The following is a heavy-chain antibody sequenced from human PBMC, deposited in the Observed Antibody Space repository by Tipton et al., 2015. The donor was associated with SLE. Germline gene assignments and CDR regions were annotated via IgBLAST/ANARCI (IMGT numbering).Heavy chain of an antibody. CDR1: GGSISSFY. CDR3: ARQGYYYAMDV. D-gene: IGHD2-15*01. J-gene: IGHJ6*02. Sequence: TLSLTCTVSGGSISSFYWSWIRQPAGKGLEWIGRIYTSGSTNYNPSLESRVTISVDTSKNQFSLKLRSVTAADTAVYYCARQGYYYAMDVWGHGTTVTVSS. V-gene: IGHV4-4*07. CDR2: IYTSGST.